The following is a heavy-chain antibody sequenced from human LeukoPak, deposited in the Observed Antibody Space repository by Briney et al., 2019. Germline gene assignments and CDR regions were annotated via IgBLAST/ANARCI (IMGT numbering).Heavy chain of an antibody. CDR1: GDSISSSNW. Sequence: PSGTLSLTCAVSGDSISSSNWWSWVRQPPGKGLEWIGQIYHSGSTNYNPSLKSQVTISLDKSKNQFSLELTSVTAADTAVYYCARSFRYSGYDYYFDPWGQGTLVTVSS. V-gene: IGHV4-4*02. CDR2: IYHSGST. J-gene: IGHJ5*02. D-gene: IGHD5-12*01. CDR3: ARSFRYSGYDYYFDP.